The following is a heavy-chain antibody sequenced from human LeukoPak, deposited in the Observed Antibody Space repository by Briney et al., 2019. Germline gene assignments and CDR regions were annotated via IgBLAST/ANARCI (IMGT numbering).Heavy chain of an antibody. CDR1: GGSISSYY. V-gene: IGHV4-59*08. J-gene: IGHJ4*02. CDR3: ARGPFYDSSGYSPGGVYCFDY. Sequence: SETLSLTCTVSGGSISSYYWSWIRQPPGKGLEWIGYIYYSGSTNYNPSLKSRVTISVDTSKNQLSLKLSSVTAADTAVYYCARGPFYDSSGYSPGGVYCFDYWGQGTLVTVSS. CDR2: IYYSGST. D-gene: IGHD3-22*01.